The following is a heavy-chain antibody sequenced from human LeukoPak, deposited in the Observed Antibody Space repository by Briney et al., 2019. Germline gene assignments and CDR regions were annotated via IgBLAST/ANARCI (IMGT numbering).Heavy chain of an antibody. CDR2: INHSGST. V-gene: IGHV4-34*01. Sequence: PSETLSLTCAVYGGSFSGYYWSWIRQPPGKGLEWIGEINHSGSTNYNPSLKSRVTISVDTSKNQFSLKLSSVTAADTAVYYCARGRLEWFKYYYYYGMDVWGQGTTVTVSS. D-gene: IGHD3-3*01. J-gene: IGHJ6*02. CDR1: GGSFSGYY. CDR3: ARGRLEWFKYYYYYGMDV.